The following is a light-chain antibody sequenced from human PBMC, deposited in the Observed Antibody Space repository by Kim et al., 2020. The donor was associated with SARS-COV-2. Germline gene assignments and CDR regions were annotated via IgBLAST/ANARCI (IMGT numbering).Light chain of an antibody. CDR3: QQYYSYPLT. J-gene: IGKJ4*01. V-gene: IGKV1-8*01. CDR1: QGISSY. CDR2: AAS. Sequence: AIRITQSPSSLSASTGDRVTITCRASQGISSYLAWYQQKPGKAPKLLIYAASTLQSGVPSRFCGSGSGTDFTLTISCLQSEDFATYYCQQYYSYPLTFGGGTKVDIK.